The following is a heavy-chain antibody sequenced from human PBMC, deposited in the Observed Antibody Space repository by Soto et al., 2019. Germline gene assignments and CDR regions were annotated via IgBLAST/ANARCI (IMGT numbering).Heavy chain of an antibody. V-gene: IGHV4-30-2*01. Sequence: SETLSLTCAVSGGSIRSGGYSWSWIRQPPGKGLEWIGYVYHSGSTYYSSSLKSRVTISVDMSKNQISLKLTSVTAADTAVYYCARCVSSSQKIFYYRMDVWGQGTPVSVSS. CDR3: ARCVSSSQKIFYYRMDV. J-gene: IGHJ6*02. CDR2: VYHSGST. D-gene: IGHD6-6*01. CDR1: GGSIRSGGYS.